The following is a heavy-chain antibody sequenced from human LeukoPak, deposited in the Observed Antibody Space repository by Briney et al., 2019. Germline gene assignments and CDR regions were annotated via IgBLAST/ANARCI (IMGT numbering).Heavy chain of an antibody. V-gene: IGHV4-4*02. D-gene: IGHD4-23*01. J-gene: IGHJ4*02. CDR2: IYHSGST. CDR1: GFTFTTYAM. CDR3: ARNGGNSDFDY. Sequence: GSLRLSCVASGFTFTTYAMIWVRQPPGKGLEWIGEIYHSGSTNYNPSLKSRVTISVDKSKNQFSLKLSSVTAADTAVYYCARNGGNSDFDYWGQGTLVTVSS.